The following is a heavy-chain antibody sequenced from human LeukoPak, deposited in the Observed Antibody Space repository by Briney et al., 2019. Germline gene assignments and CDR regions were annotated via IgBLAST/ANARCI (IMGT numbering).Heavy chain of an antibody. D-gene: IGHD1-26*01. CDR2: IKQDGSEK. V-gene: IGHV3-7*01. J-gene: IGHJ4*02. CDR3: ARGLVSGATNEYYFDY. Sequence: GGSLRLSCAASGFTFSSYWMSWVRQAPGKGLEWVANIKQDGSEKYYVDSVKGRFTISRDNAKNSLYLQMNSLRAEDTAVYYCARGLVSGATNEYYFDYWGQGTLVTASS. CDR1: GFTFSSYW.